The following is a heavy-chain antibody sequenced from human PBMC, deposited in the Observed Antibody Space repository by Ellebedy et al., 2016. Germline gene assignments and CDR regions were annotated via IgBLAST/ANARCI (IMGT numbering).Heavy chain of an antibody. CDR1: GFTFSSYS. D-gene: IGHD2-15*01. V-gene: IGHV3-21*01. J-gene: IGHJ6*02. CDR2: ISSSSSYI. Sequence: GESLKISCAASGFTFSSYSVNWVRQAPGKGLEWVSSISSSSSYIYYADSVKGRFTISRDNAKNSLYLQMNSLRAEDTAVYYCARVLLNGMDVWGQGTTVTVSS. CDR3: ARVLLNGMDV.